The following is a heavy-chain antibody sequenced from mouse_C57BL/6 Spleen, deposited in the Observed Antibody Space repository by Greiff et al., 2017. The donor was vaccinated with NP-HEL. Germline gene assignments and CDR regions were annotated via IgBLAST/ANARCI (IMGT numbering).Heavy chain of an antibody. D-gene: IGHD1-1*01. J-gene: IGHJ1*03. V-gene: IGHV2-6*01. CDR1: GFSLTSYG. Sequence: VQVVESGPGLVAPSQSLSITCTVSGFSLTSYGVDWVRQSPGKGLEWLGVIWGVGSTNYNSALKSRLSISKDNSKSQVFLKMNSLQTDDTAMYYCASLYYGSSYWYFDVWGTGTTVTVSS. CDR3: ASLYYGSSYWYFDV. CDR2: IWGVGST.